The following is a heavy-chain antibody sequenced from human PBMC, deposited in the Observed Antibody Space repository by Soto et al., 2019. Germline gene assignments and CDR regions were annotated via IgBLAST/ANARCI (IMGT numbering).Heavy chain of an antibody. V-gene: IGHV6-1*01. D-gene: IGHD6-6*01. CDR3: ARDHPSSSAPLFDYYYYYGMDV. J-gene: IGHJ6*02. Sequence: TLLLTCAISGDRVSSNSAAWNWIRQSPSRGLEWLGRTYYRSKWYNDYAVSVKSRITINPDTSKNQFSLQLNSVTPEDTAVYYCARDHPSSSAPLFDYYYYYGMDVWGQGTTVTSP. CDR1: GDRVSSNSAA. CDR2: TYYRSKWYN.